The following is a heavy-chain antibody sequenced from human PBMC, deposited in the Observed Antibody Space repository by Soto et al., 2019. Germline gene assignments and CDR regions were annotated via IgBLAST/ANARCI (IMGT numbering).Heavy chain of an antibody. CDR2: ISSSGSTI. Sequence: PGGSLRLSCAAAGFTFSDYYMSWIRQAPGKGLEWVSYISSSGSTIYYADSVKGRFTISRDNAKNSLYLQMNSLRGEDTAVYYCAREGRSGPSPFDYWGQGALVTVSS. CDR3: AREGRSGPSPFDY. J-gene: IGHJ4*02. CDR1: GFTFSDYY. D-gene: IGHD3-3*01. V-gene: IGHV3-11*04.